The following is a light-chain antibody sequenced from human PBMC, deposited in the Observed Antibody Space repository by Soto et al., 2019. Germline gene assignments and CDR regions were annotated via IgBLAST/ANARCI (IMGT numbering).Light chain of an antibody. J-gene: IGKJ1*01. Sequence: DIQLTQSPSTLSASVGDRVTITCRASQSITGWLAWYQQKPGKAPNLLISGVSNMESGVPSRFSGSGSGTEFALTINSLQPDDFATYYCQQYGLYWSFGLGTKVEIK. V-gene: IGKV1-5*01. CDR3: QQYGLYWS. CDR1: QSITGW. CDR2: GVS.